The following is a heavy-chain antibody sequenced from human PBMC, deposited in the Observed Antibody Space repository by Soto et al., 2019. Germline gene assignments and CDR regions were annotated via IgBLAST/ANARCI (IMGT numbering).Heavy chain of an antibody. CDR1: GYTFTSYG. CDR3: VRLIAAAGVTLYYYYYYGMDV. CDR2: ISAYNGNT. V-gene: IGHV1-18*04. J-gene: IGHJ6*02. Sequence: ASVKVSCKASGYTFTSYGISWVRQAPGQGLEWMGWISAYNGNTNYAQKLQGRVTMTTDTSTSTAYMELRSLRSDDTAVYYCVRLIAAAGVTLYYYYYYGMDVWGQGTTVTVSS. D-gene: IGHD6-13*01.